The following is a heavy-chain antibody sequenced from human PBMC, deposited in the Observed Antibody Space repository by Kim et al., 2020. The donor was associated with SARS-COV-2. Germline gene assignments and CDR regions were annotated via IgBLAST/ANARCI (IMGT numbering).Heavy chain of an antibody. CDR2: ISSSSSYI. Sequence: GGSLRLSCAASGFTFSSYSMNWVRQAPGKGLEWVSSISSSSSYIYYADSVKGRFTISRDNAKNSLYLQMNSLRAEDTAVYYCARAPPPVAATYYYYGMDVWGQGTTVTVSS. CDR3: ARAPPPVAATYYYYGMDV. V-gene: IGHV3-21*01. J-gene: IGHJ6*02. CDR1: GFTFSSYS. D-gene: IGHD2-15*01.